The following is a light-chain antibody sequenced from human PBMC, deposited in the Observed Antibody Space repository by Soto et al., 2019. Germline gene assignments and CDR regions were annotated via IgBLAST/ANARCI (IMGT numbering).Light chain of an antibody. Sequence: EIIVSQSASNLSVYPGEGVALSCRASQSVSSNLAWYQQRPGQAPRLLIYGASTRATGIPARFSGSGSGTEFTLSISSLQSEDFAVYYCQQYNNCPPITVGQGTRLEI. CDR3: QQYNNCPPIT. V-gene: IGKV3-15*01. CDR1: QSVSSN. CDR2: GAS. J-gene: IGKJ5*01.